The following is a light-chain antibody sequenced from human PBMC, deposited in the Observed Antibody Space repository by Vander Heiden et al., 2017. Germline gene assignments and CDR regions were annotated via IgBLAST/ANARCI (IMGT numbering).Light chain of an antibody. CDR1: VLSKQY. CDR3: QSADSSGPRV. J-gene: IGLJ2*01. CDR2: KDS. V-gene: IGLV3-25*03. Sequence: SHELTQPPSVSASPGQTARITCSGDVLSKQYAYWYQQKLGQAPVLVIYKDSERPSGIPERFSGSSSGTTVTLTISGVQAEDEADYYCQSADSSGPRVFGGGTKLTVL.